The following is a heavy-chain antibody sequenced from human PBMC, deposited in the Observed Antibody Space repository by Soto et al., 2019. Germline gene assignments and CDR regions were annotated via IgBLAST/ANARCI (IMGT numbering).Heavy chain of an antibody. V-gene: IGHV3-53*01. CDR2: IYDNGNT. CDR3: ARSIGTGDTLQIGDS. Sequence: EVQLAESGGGLIQPGGSLRLSCAASGFAVSDTYMSWFRQAPGKGLECVSVIYDNGNTYYAESVSGRFTISRDHSKNTLSLKMNTLRPEDTAIYYCARSIGTGDTLQIGDSWGQGTLVTVS. J-gene: IGHJ4*02. CDR1: GFAVSDTY. D-gene: IGHD2-21*02.